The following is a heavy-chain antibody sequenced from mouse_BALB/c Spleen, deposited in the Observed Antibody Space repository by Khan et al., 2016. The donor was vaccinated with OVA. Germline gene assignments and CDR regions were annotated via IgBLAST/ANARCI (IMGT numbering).Heavy chain of an antibody. J-gene: IGHJ4*01. CDR2: IAPGSGST. V-gene: IGHV1S41*01. Sequence: DLVKPGASVNLSCKASGYTFTSYWINWIKQRPGQGLEWIGRIAPGSGSTYSNEMFKGKATLTVDTSSSTAYIQLSSLSSEDSAVYFCARANDYGRSLYARDYWGQGTSVTVSS. D-gene: IGHD1-1*01. CDR1: GYTFTSYW. CDR3: ARANDYGRSLYARDY.